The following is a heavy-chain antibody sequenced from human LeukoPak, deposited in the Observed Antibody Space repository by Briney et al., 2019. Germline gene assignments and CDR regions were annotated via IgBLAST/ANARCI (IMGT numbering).Heavy chain of an antibody. CDR1: GYSFTSYW. CDR2: IDPSDSYT. D-gene: IGHD3-10*01. J-gene: IGHJ4*02. Sequence: GESLKISCKGSGYSFTSYWISWVRQMPGKGLEWMGRIDPSDSYTNYSPSFQGHVTISADKSISTAYLQWSSLKASDTAMYYCVRLVGRIPMVRGEKGYFDYWGQGTLVTVSS. CDR3: VRLVGRIPMVRGEKGYFDY. V-gene: IGHV5-10-1*01.